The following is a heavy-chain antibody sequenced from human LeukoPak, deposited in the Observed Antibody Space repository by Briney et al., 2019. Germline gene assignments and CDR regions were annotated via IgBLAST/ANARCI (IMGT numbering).Heavy chain of an antibody. CDR1: GYSISRGYF. CDR2: IYHSGST. Sequence: SETLSLTCTVSGYSISRGYFWGWIRQPPGKGREGIGRIYHSGSTSYNPSLNSRVTISVDTSKNQFSLKLSSVTAADTAVYYCARQLRYFDWLLFSYYMDVWGKGTTVTISS. D-gene: IGHD3-9*01. CDR3: ARQLRYFDWLLFSYYMDV. J-gene: IGHJ6*03. V-gene: IGHV4-38-2*02.